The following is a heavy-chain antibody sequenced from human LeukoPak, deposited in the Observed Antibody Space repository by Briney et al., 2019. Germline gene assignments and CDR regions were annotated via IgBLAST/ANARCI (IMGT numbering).Heavy chain of an antibody. CDR2: IIPIFGTA. V-gene: IGHV1-69*13. CDR1: GGTFSSYA. D-gene: IGHD3-22*01. J-gene: IGHJ4*02. Sequence: SVKVSCKASGGTFSSYAISWVRQAPGQGLEWMGGIIPIFGTANYAQKFQGRVTITADESASTAYMELSSLRSEDTAVYYCARRGPHYYDSSGYFDFDYWGQGTLVTVSS. CDR3: ARRGPHYYDSSGYFDFDY.